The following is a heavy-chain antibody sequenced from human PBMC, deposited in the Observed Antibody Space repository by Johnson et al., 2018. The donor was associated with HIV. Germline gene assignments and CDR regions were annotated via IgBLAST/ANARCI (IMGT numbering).Heavy chain of an antibody. Sequence: VQLVESGGGLVQPGGSLRLSCAASGFTFSSYWISWVRQAPGKGLEWVANIKQDGSEKYYVDSVKGRFTISRDNAKNSLYLQMNSLRAEDTAVYYCARVRAAVAEVGGAFEIWGQGTMVTVSS. CDR3: ARVRAAVAEVGGAFEI. D-gene: IGHD6-19*01. V-gene: IGHV3-7*01. J-gene: IGHJ3*02. CDR1: GFTFSSYW. CDR2: IKQDGSEK.